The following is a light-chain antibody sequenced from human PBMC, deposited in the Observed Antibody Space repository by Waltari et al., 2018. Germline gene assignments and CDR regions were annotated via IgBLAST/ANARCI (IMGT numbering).Light chain of an antibody. CDR2: DNY. CDR1: ISNIGSNF. V-gene: IGLV1-51*01. CDR3: GTWDNSLNGGV. J-gene: IGLJ2*01. Sequence: QSVLTQPPSVSAAPGQKVNISCSGSISNIGSNFVSWYQQFPGTAPKLPISDNYNRPSGFTDRFWGSKSGTSATLGITGLQTGDEADYYCGTWDNSLNGGVFGGGTKLAVL.